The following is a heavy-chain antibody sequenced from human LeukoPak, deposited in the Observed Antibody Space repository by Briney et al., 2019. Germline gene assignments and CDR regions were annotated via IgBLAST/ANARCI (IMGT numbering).Heavy chain of an antibody. CDR1: GFTFSSYW. V-gene: IGHV3-7*01. CDR3: ARDTGGGYSCYDC. CDR2: IKQDGSEK. J-gene: IGHJ4*02. D-gene: IGHD5-18*01. Sequence: PGGSLRLSCAASGFTFSSYWMTWIRQAPGNGLEGVANIKQDGSEKYYVDSVKGRFTISRDNAKNSLYLQMNSLRAEDAAVYYCARDTGGGYSCYDCWGQGTLVTVSS.